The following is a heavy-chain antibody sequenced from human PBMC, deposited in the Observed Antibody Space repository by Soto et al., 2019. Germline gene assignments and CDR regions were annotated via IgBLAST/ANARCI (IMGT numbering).Heavy chain of an antibody. J-gene: IGHJ4*02. D-gene: IGHD5-12*01. CDR2: IYYSAST. Sequence: SETLSLTCSVSGDSISSGSYSWGWIRHPPGKGLEWIGTIYYSASTYYNPSLKSRVTISIDTSKNQFSLKLNSVTDADTAVYYCARSHIVPRLVMHPYDYWAQGTLVTVSS. V-gene: IGHV4-39*01. CDR3: ARSHIVPRLVMHPYDY. CDR1: GDSISSGSYS.